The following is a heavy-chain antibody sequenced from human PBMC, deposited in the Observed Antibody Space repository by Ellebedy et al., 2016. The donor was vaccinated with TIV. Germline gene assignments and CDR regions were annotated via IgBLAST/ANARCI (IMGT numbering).Heavy chain of an antibody. CDR2: ISGSGGST. CDR1: GFTFSSYA. J-gene: IGHJ4*02. CDR3: AKDRGGSYSAY. D-gene: IGHD1-26*01. V-gene: IGHV3-23*01. Sequence: GESLKISXAASGFTFSSYAMSWVRQAPGKGLEWVSAISGSGGSTYYADSVKGRFTISRDNSKNTLYLQMNSLRAEDTAVYYCAKDRGGSYSAYWGQGTLVTVSS.